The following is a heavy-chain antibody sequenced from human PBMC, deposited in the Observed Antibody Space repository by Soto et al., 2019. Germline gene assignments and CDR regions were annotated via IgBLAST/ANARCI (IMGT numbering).Heavy chain of an antibody. J-gene: IGHJ5*02. V-gene: IGHV3-7*01. CDR1: GFTFSDSW. D-gene: IGHD4-4*01. Sequence: EVQLVESGGGLVQPGGSLRLSCTASGFTFSDSWMTWVRQAPGKGLEWVARIKPDESEKKYADSVKGRFSISRDNAKNSMYLQMDILRGEDKAVYYSLRGGSNYASWGQGTLVTVSS. CDR3: LRGGSNYAS. CDR2: IKPDESEK.